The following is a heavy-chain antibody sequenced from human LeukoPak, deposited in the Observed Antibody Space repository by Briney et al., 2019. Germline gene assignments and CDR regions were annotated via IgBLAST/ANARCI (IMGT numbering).Heavy chain of an antibody. CDR3: AKPKYDSSGYYYGGAFDI. V-gene: IGHV3-9*01. CDR1: GFTFDDYA. Sequence: PGGSLRLSCAASGFTFDDYAMHWVRQAPGKGLEWVSGISWNSGSIGYADSVKGRFTISRDNAKNSLYLQMNSLRAEDTAVYYCAKPKYDSSGYYYGGAFDIWGQGTMVTVSS. D-gene: IGHD3-22*01. J-gene: IGHJ3*02. CDR2: ISWNSGSI.